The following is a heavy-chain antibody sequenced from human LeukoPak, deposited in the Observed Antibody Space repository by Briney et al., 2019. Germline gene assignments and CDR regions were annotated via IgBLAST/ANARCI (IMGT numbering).Heavy chain of an antibody. CDR1: GGSISSGGYS. Sequence: PSETLSLTCAVSGGSISSGGYSWSWIRQPPGKGLEWIGYIYHSGSTYYNPSLKSRVTISVDRSKNQFPLKLSSVTAADTAVYYCARSYCSSTSCPDSFDYWGQGTLVTVSS. CDR2: IYHSGST. CDR3: ARSYCSSTSCPDSFDY. V-gene: IGHV4-30-2*01. J-gene: IGHJ4*02. D-gene: IGHD2-2*01.